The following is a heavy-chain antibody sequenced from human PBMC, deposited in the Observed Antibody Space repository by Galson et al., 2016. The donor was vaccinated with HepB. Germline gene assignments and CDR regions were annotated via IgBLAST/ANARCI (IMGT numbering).Heavy chain of an antibody. V-gene: IGHV1-69*13. CDR1: GGTFNSHA. D-gene: IGHD3-22*01. CDR2: IMPAFGTS. Sequence: SVKVSCKASGGTFNSHAISWVRQAPGQGLEWMGGIMPAFGTSTYAQKFQARATITADESTSTAYLELSSLRSEETAVYYCASSPYYYDSSGYSFRWYFDYWGQGTLVTVSS. J-gene: IGHJ4*02. CDR3: ASSPYYYDSSGYSFRWYFDY.